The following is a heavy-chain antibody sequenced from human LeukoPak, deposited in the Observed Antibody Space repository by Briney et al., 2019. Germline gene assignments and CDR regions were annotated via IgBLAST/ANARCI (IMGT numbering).Heavy chain of an antibody. V-gene: IGHV1-2*06. CDR3: GRGIQSFDP. CDR2: INPKSGDT. CDR1: GYTFTAYY. Sequence: ASVKVSCKASGYTFTAYYMHWVRQAPGQGLEWMGRINPKSGDTNYAQKFQDRVTMARDTSMSTAYMEISRLRYDDTAVYYCGRGIQSFDPWGQGTLVTVSS. J-gene: IGHJ5*02.